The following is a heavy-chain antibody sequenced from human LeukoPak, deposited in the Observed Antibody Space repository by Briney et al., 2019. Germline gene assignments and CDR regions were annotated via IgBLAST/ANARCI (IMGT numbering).Heavy chain of an antibody. CDR2: IYHSGST. D-gene: IGHD3-10*01. CDR1: GGSISSGGYS. V-gene: IGHV4-30-2*06. CDR3: ARTSYGSGSPDAFDI. J-gene: IGHJ3*02. Sequence: SQTLSLTCAVSGGSISSGGYSWSWIRQSPGKGLEWIGYIYHSGSTYFNPSLKSRVTISVDRSKNQFSLKLSSVTAADTAVYYCARTSYGSGSPDAFDIWGQGTMVTVSS.